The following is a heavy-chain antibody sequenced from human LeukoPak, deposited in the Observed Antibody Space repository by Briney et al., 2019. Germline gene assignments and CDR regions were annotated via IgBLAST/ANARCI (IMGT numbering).Heavy chain of an antibody. CDR1: GFTFSTYW. D-gene: IGHD1-26*01. CDR2: MNQEGSEK. V-gene: IGHV3-7*02. CDR3: ASRYSGSYNV. J-gene: IGHJ4*02. Sequence: GGSLRLSCAASGFTFSTYWMSWVRQAPGKGLEWVANMNQEGSEKYYVDSVKGRFTISRDNAKNSLYLQMNSLRAEDTAVYYCASRYSGSYNVWGQGTLVTVSS.